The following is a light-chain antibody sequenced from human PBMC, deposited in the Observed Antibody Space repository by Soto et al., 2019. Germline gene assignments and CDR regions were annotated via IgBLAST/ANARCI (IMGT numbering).Light chain of an antibody. CDR1: QRVSLSY. CDR3: QQYARSWWT. J-gene: IGKJ1*01. Sequence: IVLTQSPDTLSLSPGERVTLSCRASQRVSLSYLVWYQQKPGQAPRLLIYDSSTRASGVPDRFDGGGSGTDFTRTITSLEPEDSAVYYCQQYARSWWTCGQGPKLEIK. V-gene: IGKV3-20*01. CDR2: DSS.